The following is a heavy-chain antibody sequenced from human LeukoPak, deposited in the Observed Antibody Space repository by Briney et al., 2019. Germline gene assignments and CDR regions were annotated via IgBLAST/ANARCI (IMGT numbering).Heavy chain of an antibody. CDR2: MNPNSGNT. D-gene: IGHD2-15*01. Sequence: ASVKVSCKASGYTFTSYDINWVRQATGHGLEWMGWMNPNSGNTGYAQKFQGRVTMTRNTSISTAYMELSSLRSEDTAVYYCARGLSFRYCSGGSCYSRPSWFDPWGQGTLVTVSS. CDR1: GYTFTSYD. CDR3: ARGLSFRYCSGGSCYSRPSWFDP. J-gene: IGHJ5*02. V-gene: IGHV1-8*01.